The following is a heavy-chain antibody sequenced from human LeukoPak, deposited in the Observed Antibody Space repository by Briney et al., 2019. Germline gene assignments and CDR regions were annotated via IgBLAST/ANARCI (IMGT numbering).Heavy chain of an antibody. CDR3: ARDRDSITGTRGHFDL. V-gene: IGHV1-46*01. CDR2: INPSGGST. D-gene: IGHD1-20*01. Sequence: GASVKVSCKASGYTFTSYYMHWVRQAPGQGLEWMGIINPSGGSTSYAQKFQGRVTITTDESTSTAYMELSSLRSEDTAVYYCARDRDSITGTRGHFDLWGRGTLVTVSS. J-gene: IGHJ2*01. CDR1: GYTFTSYY.